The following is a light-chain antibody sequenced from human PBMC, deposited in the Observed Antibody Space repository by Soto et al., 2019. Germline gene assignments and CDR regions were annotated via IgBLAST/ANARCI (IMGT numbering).Light chain of an antibody. J-gene: IGKJ4*01. CDR1: HPININ. Sequence: DIQMTQSPSSLSASVGDRVTITCRASHPININLVWFQQKPGQAPKSLIYAATNLQSGVPSRFSGGGGRTDFSLTISSLQPEDVATYYCQHYQRYPPSFGGGTKLEIK. CDR3: QHYQRYPPS. CDR2: AAT. V-gene: IGKV1-16*01.